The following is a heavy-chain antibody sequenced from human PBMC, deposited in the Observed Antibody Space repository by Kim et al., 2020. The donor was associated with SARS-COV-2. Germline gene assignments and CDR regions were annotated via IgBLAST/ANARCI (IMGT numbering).Heavy chain of an antibody. CDR1: GYSISSGYY. CDR2: IYHSGST. V-gene: IGHV4-38-2*02. CDR3: ARGNYYVSVSYNWSDP. D-gene: IGHD3-10*01. Sequence: SETLSLTCTVSGYSISSGYYWGWIRQTPGKGLVWIGSIYHSGSTYYNPSPKSGVAISVDTSTNQFSLKLSSVTAADAAVYYCARGNYYVSVSYNWSDPWG. J-gene: IGHJ5*02.